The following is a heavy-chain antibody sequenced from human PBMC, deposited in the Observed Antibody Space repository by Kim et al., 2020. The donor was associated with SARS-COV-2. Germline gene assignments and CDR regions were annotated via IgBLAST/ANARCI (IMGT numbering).Heavy chain of an antibody. V-gene: IGHV4-34*01. CDR3: ARALSWNYGNDP. CDR1: GGSFSGYY. D-gene: IGHD1-7*01. J-gene: IGHJ5*02. Sequence: SETLSLTCAVYGGSFSGYYWSWIRQPPGKGLEWIGEINHSGSTNYNPSLKSRVTISVDTSKNQFSLKLSSVTAADTAVYYCARALSWNYGNDPWGQGTLV. CDR2: INHSGST.